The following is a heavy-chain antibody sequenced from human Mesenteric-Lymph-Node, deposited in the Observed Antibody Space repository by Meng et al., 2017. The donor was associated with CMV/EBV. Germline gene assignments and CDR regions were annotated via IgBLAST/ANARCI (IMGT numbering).Heavy chain of an antibody. CDR3: ARKFGVAGRDDY. CDR2: IYYSGST. CDR1: GGSIISRDYY. Sequence: SETLSLTCTVSGGSIISRDYYWNWIRQPPGKGLEWIGTIYYSGSTYYNPSLKSRVSISIDMSKNQFSLKLNSVTAADTAVYYCARKFGVAGRDDYWGQGTLVTVSS. D-gene: IGHD6-19*01. J-gene: IGHJ4*02. V-gene: IGHV4-39*07.